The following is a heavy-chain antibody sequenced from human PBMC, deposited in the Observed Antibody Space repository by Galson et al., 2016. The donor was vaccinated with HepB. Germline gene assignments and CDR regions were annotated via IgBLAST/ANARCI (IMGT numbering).Heavy chain of an antibody. V-gene: IGHV2-70*01. CDR1: GFSLSTTGVC. CDR3: ARGQRAYFDY. D-gene: IGHD6-25*01. CDR2: IDWDDDK. J-gene: IGHJ4*02. Sequence: PALVKPTQTLTLTCSFSGFSLSTTGVCVSWIRQPPGKALEWLALIDWDDDKYYSTSLKTRLSISKDTSKNQVVLTMSNLDPMDTATYYCARGQRAYFDYWGQGTLVTVSS.